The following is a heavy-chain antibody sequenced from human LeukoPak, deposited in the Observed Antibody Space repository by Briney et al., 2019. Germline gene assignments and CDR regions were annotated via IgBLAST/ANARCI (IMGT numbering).Heavy chain of an antibody. CDR2: IYYDGTT. CDR1: GDSISRRY. J-gene: IGHJ6*03. D-gene: IGHD6-19*01. V-gene: IGHV4-59*11. CDR3: VRDRPNSSGWYGAYYYHLDV. Sequence: SETLSLTCKVSGDSISRRYWSWVRQSPGKGLEWIGYIYYDGTTSYSPSLKSRVTMSVDTSKNLLSLKVTSVTPADTAVYYCVRDRPNSSGWYGAYYYHLDVWGSGTTVTVSS.